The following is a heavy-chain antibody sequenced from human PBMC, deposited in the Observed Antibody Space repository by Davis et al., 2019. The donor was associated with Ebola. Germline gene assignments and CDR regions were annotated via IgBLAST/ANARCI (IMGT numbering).Heavy chain of an antibody. Sequence: PGGSLRLSCVTSGFKFSGFAMSWVRQAPGKGLDWVSVIYTGDSTYYADSVKGRFTISRDDSKNTVYLQMNSLRAEDTAVYYCAREDRGSSFGYWGQGTLVTVSS. D-gene: IGHD6-6*01. V-gene: IGHV3-53*01. CDR2: IYTGDST. CDR1: GFKFSGFA. CDR3: AREDRGSSFGY. J-gene: IGHJ4*02.